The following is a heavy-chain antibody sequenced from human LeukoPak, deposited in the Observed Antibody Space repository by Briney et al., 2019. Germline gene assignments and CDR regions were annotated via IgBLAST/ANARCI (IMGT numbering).Heavy chain of an antibody. V-gene: IGHV1-8*01. D-gene: IGHD2-15*01. CDR3: AREGSPFYYYYMDV. Sequence: ASVTVSFKASGYTFTIYDINWVRQAPGQGLEWMGWMNPNSGNTGYAQKFQGRVTMTTDTSTSIAYMELRSLRSDDTAVYYCAREGSPFYYYYMDVWGKGTTVTVSS. J-gene: IGHJ6*03. CDR1: GYTFTIYD. CDR2: MNPNSGNT.